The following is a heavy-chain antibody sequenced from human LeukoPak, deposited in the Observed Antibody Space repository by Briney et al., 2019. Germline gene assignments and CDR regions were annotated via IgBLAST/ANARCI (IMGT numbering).Heavy chain of an antibody. CDR3: ARDRSSSGWYYMDV. CDR1: GGTFISYA. V-gene: IGHV1-69*05. Sequence: SVKVSCKASGGTFISYAISWVRQAPGQGLEWMGGIIPIFGTANYAQKFQGRVTITTDEFTSTAYMELSSLRSEDTAVYYCARDRSSSGWYYMDVWGKGTTVTVSS. CDR2: IIPIFGTA. D-gene: IGHD6-19*01. J-gene: IGHJ6*03.